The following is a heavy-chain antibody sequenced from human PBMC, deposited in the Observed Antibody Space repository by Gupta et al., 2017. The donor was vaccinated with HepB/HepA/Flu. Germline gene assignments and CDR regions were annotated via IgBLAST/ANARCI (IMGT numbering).Heavy chain of an antibody. CDR1: GFPFRSAD. J-gene: IGHJ6*03. Sequence: EGQVLESGGKLVQPGGSLRRSCAYSGFPFRSADMTWFRQAPGRGLEWVSAISSDSGATYYADSVKGRFTISRDNSKNMLWLQMSSLRVEDTAVYYCAWKYYYYMSVWGKGTTVAVSS. CDR2: ISSDSGAT. D-gene: IGHD1-1*01. V-gene: IGHV3-23*01. CDR3: AWKYYYYMSV.